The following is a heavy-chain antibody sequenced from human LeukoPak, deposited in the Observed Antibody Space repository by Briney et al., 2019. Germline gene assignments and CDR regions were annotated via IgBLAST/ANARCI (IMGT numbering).Heavy chain of an antibody. CDR3: ARGSTDHY. CDR1: GYTFTSYH. D-gene: IGHD3-10*01. CDR2: INPSGGST. Sequence: ASVKVSCKASGYTFTSYHIDGVRQAPGQGLEWMGVINPSGGSTRYAQKFQGGVTMTGDPSTRTVYMELSSLTSDDRAVYYCARGSTDHYWGGGTPVTVSS. V-gene: IGHV1-46*01. J-gene: IGHJ4*02.